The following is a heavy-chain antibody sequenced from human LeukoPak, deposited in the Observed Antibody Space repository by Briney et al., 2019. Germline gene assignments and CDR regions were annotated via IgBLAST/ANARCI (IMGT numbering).Heavy chain of an antibody. CDR1: GYTFTSYD. CDR3: ARVMDSSSWYEGRYFDY. J-gene: IGHJ4*02. Sequence: ASVKVSCKASGYTFTSYDINWVRQATGQGLEWMGWMNPNSGNTGYAQKFQGRVTMTRNTSISTAYMELSSLRSEDMAVYYCARVMDSSSWYEGRYFDYWAREPWSPSPQ. V-gene: IGHV1-8*01. D-gene: IGHD6-13*01. CDR2: MNPNSGNT.